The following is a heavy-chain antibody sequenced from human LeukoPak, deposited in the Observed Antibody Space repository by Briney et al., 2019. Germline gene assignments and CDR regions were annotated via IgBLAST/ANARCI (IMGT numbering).Heavy chain of an antibody. V-gene: IGHV4-59*01. J-gene: IGHJ4*02. CDR1: GGSITSYY. D-gene: IGHD4-17*01. CDR2: IYYTGST. Sequence: SETLSLTCTVSGGSITSYYWSWMRQPPGKGLEWIAYIYYTGSTNYNPSLESRATISVDTSKNQFSLRLSSVTAADTAVYYCARLTVTTAIDYWGQGTLVTVSS. CDR3: ARLTVTTAIDY.